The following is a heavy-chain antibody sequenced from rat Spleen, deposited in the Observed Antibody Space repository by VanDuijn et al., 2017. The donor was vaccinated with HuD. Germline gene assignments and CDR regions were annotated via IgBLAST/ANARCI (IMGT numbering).Heavy chain of an antibody. D-gene: IGHD1-7*01. CDR2: MWYDGDT. CDR1: GFSLTRYH. V-gene: IGHV2-63*01. J-gene: IGHJ4*01. Sequence: QVQLKESGPGLVQPSQTLSLTCTVSGFSLTRYHVTWVRQPPGKGPEWMGRMWYDGDTAYNSTLKSRLSISRDTSKNQVFLKMNSLQADDTGTYYCARDYGQGWVLDAWGQGVSVTVSS. CDR3: ARDYGQGWVLDA.